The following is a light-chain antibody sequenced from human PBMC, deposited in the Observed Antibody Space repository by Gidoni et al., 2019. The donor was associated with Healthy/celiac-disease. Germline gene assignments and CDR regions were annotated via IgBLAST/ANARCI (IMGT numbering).Light chain of an antibody. J-gene: IGKJ2*03. Sequence: ESELRQYPGPLSWSPGERATLACRASQSVGSSYLAWYQQKPGQAPRLLIYGADSRATGLQARFSGSVSGTDFTLTIISLEPDDFAAYYCQQYGSSPLRFXQXTKLAIK. CDR3: QQYGSSPLR. V-gene: IGKV3-20*01. CDR1: QSVGSSY. CDR2: GAD.